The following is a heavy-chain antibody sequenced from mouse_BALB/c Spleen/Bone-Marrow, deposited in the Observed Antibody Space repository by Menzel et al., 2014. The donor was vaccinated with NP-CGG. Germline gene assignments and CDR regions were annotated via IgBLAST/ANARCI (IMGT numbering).Heavy chain of an antibody. CDR3: ATLTGHFDY. J-gene: IGHJ2*01. V-gene: IGHV14-3*02. CDR2: MDPASDNT. CDR1: GFNITDPY. Sequence: EVKLVESGAELVKPGASVKLSCTASGFNITDPYIHWVKQRPGQGLDWIGRMDPASDNTQYDPKLQGKATLTADTSSNTAYFQLSSLTSEDTAVYYCATLTGHFDYWGQGTILTVSS. D-gene: IGHD4-1*01.